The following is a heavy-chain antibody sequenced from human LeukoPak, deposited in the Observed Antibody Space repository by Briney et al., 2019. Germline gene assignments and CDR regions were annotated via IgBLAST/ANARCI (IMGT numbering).Heavy chain of an antibody. CDR2: ISAYNGNT. J-gene: IGHJ5*02. V-gene: IGHV1-18*01. Sequence: ASVTVSCKASGYTFTSCGISWVRQAPGQGLEWMGWISAYNGNTNYAQKLQGRVTMTTDTSTSTAYMELRSLRSDDTAVYYCARAKVPAAPFDPWGQGTLVTVSS. CDR1: GYTFTSCG. CDR3: ARAKVPAAPFDP. D-gene: IGHD2-2*01.